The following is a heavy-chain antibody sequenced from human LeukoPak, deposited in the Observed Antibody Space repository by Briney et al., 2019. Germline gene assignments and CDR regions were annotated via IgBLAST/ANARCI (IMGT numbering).Heavy chain of an antibody. Sequence: SETLSLTCTVSGGSISTYYWIWIRHPPGKGLEWIGYIYYSGTTNYNPSLTSRVTISVDTSKNQFSLRLSSVTAADTAVYYCAKDSGGGAFDIWGQGTMVTVSS. CDR3: AKDSGGGAFDI. D-gene: IGHD1-26*01. CDR2: IYYSGTT. V-gene: IGHV4-59*01. CDR1: GGSISTYY. J-gene: IGHJ3*02.